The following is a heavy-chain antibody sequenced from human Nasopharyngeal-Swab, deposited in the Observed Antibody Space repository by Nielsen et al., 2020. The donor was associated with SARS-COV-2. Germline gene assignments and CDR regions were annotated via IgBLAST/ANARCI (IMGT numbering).Heavy chain of an antibody. V-gene: IGHV4-31*03. CDR3: ARDRQQWLSTWFDP. CDR2: IYYGGST. D-gene: IGHD6-19*01. CDR1: GGSISSGGYY. J-gene: IGHJ5*02. Sequence: SETLSLTCTVSGGSISSGGYYWSWIRQHPGKGLEWIGYIYYGGSTYYNPSLKSRVTISVDTSKNQFSLKLSSVTAADTAVYYCARDRQQWLSTWFDPWGQGTLVTVSS.